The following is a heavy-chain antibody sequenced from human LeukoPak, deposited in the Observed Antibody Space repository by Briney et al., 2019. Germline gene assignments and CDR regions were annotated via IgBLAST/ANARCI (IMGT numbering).Heavy chain of an antibody. J-gene: IGHJ3*02. CDR2: IIPILGIA. D-gene: IGHD2-8*01. Sequence: SVKVSCKASGYTFTSYGISWVRQAPGQGLEWMGRIIPILGIANYAQKFQGRVTITADKSTSTAYMELSSLRSEDTAVYYCARGTMEGAFDIWGQGTMVTVSS. CDR1: GYTFTSYG. V-gene: IGHV1-69*04. CDR3: ARGTMEGAFDI.